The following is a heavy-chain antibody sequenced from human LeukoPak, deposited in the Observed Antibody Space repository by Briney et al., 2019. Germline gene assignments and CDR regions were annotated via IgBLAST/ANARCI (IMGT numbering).Heavy chain of an antibody. D-gene: IGHD6-13*01. CDR2: CGTSGDT. CDR1: EFTFSSHA. CDR3: AEVGIAAAAISSFDY. V-gene: IGHV3-23*01. J-gene: IGHJ4*02. Sequence: GGSLRLSCAASEFTFSSHAMNWVRQAPGKGLEWVSACGTSGDTYYADSVRGRFTISRDNAKNTVYLQMNSLRAEDTAVYYCAEVGIAAAAISSFDYWGQGTLVTVSS.